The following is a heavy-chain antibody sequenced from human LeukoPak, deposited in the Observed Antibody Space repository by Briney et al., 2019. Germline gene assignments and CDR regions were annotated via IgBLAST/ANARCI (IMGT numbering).Heavy chain of an antibody. Sequence: ASVKVSCKASGYTFTSYGISWVRQAPGQGLEWMGWISPYNGNTNYEQKLQGRVTMTTDTSTSTAYMELRSLRSDDTAVYYCARVLEYCTTTSCYGRDWFDPWGQGTLVTVSS. CDR1: GYTFTSYG. D-gene: IGHD2-2*01. CDR3: ARVLEYCTTTSCYGRDWFDP. J-gene: IGHJ5*02. CDR2: ISPYNGNT. V-gene: IGHV1-18*01.